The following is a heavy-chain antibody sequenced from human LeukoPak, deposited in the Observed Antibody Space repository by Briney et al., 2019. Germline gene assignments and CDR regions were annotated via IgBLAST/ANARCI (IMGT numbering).Heavy chain of an antibody. CDR2: IHTSGST. CDR3: ARDPEGHGNYFDY. D-gene: IGHD1-14*01. Sequence: PSETLSLTCTVSGGSISRYFCTWIRQPAGKGLEWIGRIHTSGSTNYNPSLKSRVTMSVDTSKNQFSLKLSSVTAADTAVYYCARDPEGHGNYFDYWGQGALVTVSS. CDR1: GGSISRYF. J-gene: IGHJ4*02. V-gene: IGHV4-4*07.